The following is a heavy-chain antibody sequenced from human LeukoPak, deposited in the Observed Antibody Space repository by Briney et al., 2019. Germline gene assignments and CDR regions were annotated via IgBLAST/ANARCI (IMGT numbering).Heavy chain of an antibody. V-gene: IGHV3-72*01. J-gene: IGHJ6*02. Sequence: GGSLRLSCAASGFTFSDHYMDWVRQAPGKGLEWVGRTRNKANSYTTEYAASVKGRFTISRDDSKNSLYLQMNSLKTEDTAVYYCAREPYRYYGMDVWGQGTTVTVS. CDR3: AREPYRYYGMDV. CDR2: TRNKANSYTT. CDR1: GFTFSDHY.